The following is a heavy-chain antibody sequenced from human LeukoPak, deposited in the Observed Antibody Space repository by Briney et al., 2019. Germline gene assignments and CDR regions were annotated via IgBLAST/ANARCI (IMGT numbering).Heavy chain of an antibody. D-gene: IGHD2-2*01. V-gene: IGHV4-34*01. J-gene: IGHJ1*01. CDR1: GGSFSGYY. CDR3: ARTLGYRSSTSCYFAEYFQH. CDR2: INHSGST. Sequence: PSETLSLTCAVYGGSFSGYYWSWIRQPPGKGLEWIGEINHSGSTNYNPSLKSRVTISVDTSKNQFSLKLSSVTAADTAVYYCARTLGYRSSTSCYFAEYFQHWGQGTLVTVSS.